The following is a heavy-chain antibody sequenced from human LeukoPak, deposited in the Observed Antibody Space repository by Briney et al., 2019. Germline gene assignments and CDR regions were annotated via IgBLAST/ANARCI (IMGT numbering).Heavy chain of an antibody. V-gene: IGHV4-34*01. CDR2: INHSGST. J-gene: IGHJ4*02. CDR3: ARGRWSVDY. CDR1: GGSFSGYY. Sequence: SETLSLTCAVYGGSFSGYYWSWIRQPPGKGLEWIGEINHSGSTNYNTSTKSRATISVDTSKNQFSLKLSSVTAADTAVYYCARGRWSVDYWGQGTLVTVSS. D-gene: IGHD4-23*01.